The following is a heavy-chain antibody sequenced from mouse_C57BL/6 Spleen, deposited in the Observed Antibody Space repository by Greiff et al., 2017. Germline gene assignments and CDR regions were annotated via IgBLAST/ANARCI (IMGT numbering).Heavy chain of an antibody. CDR2: ISYSGST. V-gene: IGHV3-8*01. J-gene: IGHJ1*03. Sequence: VQLQQSGPGLAKPSQTLSLTCSVTGYSITSDYWNWIRKFPGNKLEYMGYISYSGSTYYNPSLKSRISITRDTSKNQYYLQLNSVTTEDTATYYCARYIDYGSSHWYFDVWGTGTTVTVSS. D-gene: IGHD1-1*01. CDR3: ARYIDYGSSHWYFDV. CDR1: GYSITSDY.